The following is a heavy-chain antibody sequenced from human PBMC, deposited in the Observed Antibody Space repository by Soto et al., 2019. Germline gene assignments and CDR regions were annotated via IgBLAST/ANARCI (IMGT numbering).Heavy chain of an antibody. CDR2: MNPNSGNT. J-gene: IGHJ6*03. D-gene: IGHD6-6*01. CDR3: ARALRSSSSSYYYYYYMDV. CDR1: GYTFTSYD. Sequence: QVQLVQSGAEVKKPGASVKVSCKASGYTFTSYDINWVRQATGQGLEWMGWMNPNSGNTGYAQKFQGRVTMTRNTSISTAYMELSSLRSEDTAVYYCARALRSSSSSYYYYYYMDVWGKGTTVTVSS. V-gene: IGHV1-8*01.